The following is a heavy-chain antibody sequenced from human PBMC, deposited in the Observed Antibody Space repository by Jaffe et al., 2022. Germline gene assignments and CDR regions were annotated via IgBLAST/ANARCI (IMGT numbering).Heavy chain of an antibody. CDR2: ISYDGSNK. V-gene: IGHV3-30*18. CDR3: AKVGSSSWYLGAFDI. J-gene: IGHJ3*02. CDR1: GFTFSSYG. Sequence: QVQLVESGGGVVQPGRSLRLSCAASGFTFSSYGMHWVRQAPGKGLEWVAVISYDGSNKYYADSVKGRFTISRDNSKNTLYLQMNSLRAEDTAVYYCAKVGSSSWYLGAFDIWGQGTMVTVSS. D-gene: IGHD6-13*01.